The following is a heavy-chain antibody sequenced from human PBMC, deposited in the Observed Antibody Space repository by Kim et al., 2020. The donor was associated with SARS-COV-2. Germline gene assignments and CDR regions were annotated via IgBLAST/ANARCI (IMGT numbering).Heavy chain of an antibody. Sequence: SETLSLTCTVSGGSITSTNYFWGWIRQPPGKGLEWIGSINQSGSTHYSPSLKSRVTLSVDTSKNQFSLSLSSVTAADTAVYYCARHTPLTFWWERLDIWG. J-gene: IGHJ3*02. V-gene: IGHV4-39*01. CDR2: INQSGST. CDR1: GGSITSTNYF. CDR3: ARHTPLTFWWERLDI. D-gene: IGHD1-1*01.